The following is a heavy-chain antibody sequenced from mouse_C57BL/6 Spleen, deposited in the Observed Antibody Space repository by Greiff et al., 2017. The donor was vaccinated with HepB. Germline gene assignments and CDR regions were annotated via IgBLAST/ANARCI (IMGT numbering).Heavy chain of an antibody. Sequence: QVQLKQSGAELVKPGASVKMSCKASGYTFTTYPIEWMKQNHGKSLEWIGNFHPYNDDTKYNEKFKGKATLTVEKSSSTVYLELSRLTSDDSAVYYCARGASYYSNYGYAMDYWGQGTSVTVSS. CDR1: GYTFTTYP. V-gene: IGHV1-47*01. D-gene: IGHD2-5*01. J-gene: IGHJ4*01. CDR2: FHPYNDDT. CDR3: ARGASYYSNYGYAMDY.